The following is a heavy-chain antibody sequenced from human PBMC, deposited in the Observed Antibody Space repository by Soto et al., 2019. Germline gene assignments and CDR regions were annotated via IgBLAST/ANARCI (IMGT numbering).Heavy chain of an antibody. V-gene: IGHV1-8*01. CDR2: MNPNSGNT. J-gene: IGHJ5*02. CDR1: GYTFTSYD. CDR3: ARGIKYGAYSRWFDP. D-gene: IGHD4-17*01. Sequence: QVQLVQSGAEVKKPGASVKVSCKASGYTFTSYDINWVRQATGQGLEYLGWMNPNSGNTGYVQKFLGRVTMTRDTSISTAYRELSSLRSEDSAVYFCARGIKYGAYSRWFDPWGQGTLVTVSS.